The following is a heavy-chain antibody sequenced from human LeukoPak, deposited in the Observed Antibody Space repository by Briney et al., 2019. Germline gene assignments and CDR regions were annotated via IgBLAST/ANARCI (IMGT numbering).Heavy chain of an antibody. J-gene: IGHJ4*02. D-gene: IGHD3-22*01. CDR1: SGSSSSSSYY. Sequence: SETLSLTCTVSSGSSSSSSYYWPWIRQPPGKGLEWIGSIYYGGSTYYNPSLKSRVTISVDTSKNQFSLKLSSVTAADTAVYYCARHSHYYNSKGFDYWGQGTLVTVSS. CDR3: ARHSHYYNSKGFDY. V-gene: IGHV4-39*01. CDR2: IYYGGST.